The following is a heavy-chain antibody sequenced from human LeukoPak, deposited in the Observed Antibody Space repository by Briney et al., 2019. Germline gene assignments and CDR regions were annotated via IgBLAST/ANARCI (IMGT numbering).Heavy chain of an antibody. J-gene: IGHJ4*02. V-gene: IGHV4-59*01. CDR2: IYYSGTT. CDR1: GGSISSYY. D-gene: IGHD3-9*01. Sequence: KTSETLSLTCTVSGGSISSYYWSWIRQPPGKGLEWIGYIYYSGTTNYNPSLKSRVTLSVDTSKSQFSLKLSSVTAADTAVFYCARETGNYYFDYWGQRTLDTVSS. CDR3: ARETGNYYFDY.